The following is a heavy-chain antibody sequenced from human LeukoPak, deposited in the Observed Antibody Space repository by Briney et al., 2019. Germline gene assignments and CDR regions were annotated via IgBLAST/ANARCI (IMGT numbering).Heavy chain of an antibody. J-gene: IGHJ4*02. D-gene: IGHD3-10*01. Sequence: GGSLRLSCAASGFTFSRYWMSWVRQAPGKGLEWVGFIRSKAYGGTTEYAASVKGRFTISRDDSKSIAYLQMNSLKTEDTAVYYCSPYGSRSKKNYYFDYWGQGTLVTVSS. CDR3: SPYGSRSKKNYYFDY. CDR1: GFTFSRYW. CDR2: IRSKAYGGTT. V-gene: IGHV3-49*04.